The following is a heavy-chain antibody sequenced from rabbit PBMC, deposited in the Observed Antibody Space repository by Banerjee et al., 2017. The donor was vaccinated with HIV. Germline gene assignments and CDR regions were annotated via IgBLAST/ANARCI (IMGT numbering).Heavy chain of an antibody. CDR3: GRHASSSGWGGDL. CDR2: INTSSGNT. CDR1: GFSFSYKYV. D-gene: IGHD4-1*01. J-gene: IGHJ4*01. Sequence: QEQLEESGGDLVKPEGSLTLTCTASGFSFSYKYVMCWVRQAPGKGLEWIACINTSSGNTVYASWAKGRFTISKTSSTTVTLQMTSLTAADTATYFCGRHASSSGWGGDLWGQGTLVTVS. V-gene: IGHV1S45*01.